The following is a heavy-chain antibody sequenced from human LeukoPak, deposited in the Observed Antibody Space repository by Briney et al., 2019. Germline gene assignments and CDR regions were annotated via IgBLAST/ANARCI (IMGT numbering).Heavy chain of an antibody. Sequence: PGRSLRLSCAASGFTFDDYAMHWVRQAPGKGLEWVSGISWNSGSIGYADSVKGRFTISRDNAKNSLYLQMNSLRAEDTALYYCAKDTMGDFWSGFDYWGQGTLVTVSS. D-gene: IGHD3-3*01. V-gene: IGHV3-9*01. J-gene: IGHJ4*02. CDR2: ISWNSGSI. CDR1: GFTFDDYA. CDR3: AKDTMGDFWSGFDY.